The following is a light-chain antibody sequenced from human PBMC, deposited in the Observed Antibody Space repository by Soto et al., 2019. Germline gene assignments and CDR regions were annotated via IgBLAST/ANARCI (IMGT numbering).Light chain of an antibody. V-gene: IGKV3-15*01. CDR2: GAT. CDR1: QSLNTK. CDR3: QQYNIWPYT. Sequence: DIVMTQSPATLSVSPGERATLSCRASQSLNTKLAWYQQKPGQAPRLLISGATARAPGIPSMFSGSGSGTEFTLTISSLQSEDFAVYFCQQYNIWPYTFGQGTKVDIK. J-gene: IGKJ2*01.